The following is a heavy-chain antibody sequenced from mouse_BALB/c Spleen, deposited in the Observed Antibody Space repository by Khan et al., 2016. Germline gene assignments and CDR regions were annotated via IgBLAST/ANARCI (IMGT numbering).Heavy chain of an antibody. Sequence: QVQLQQSGAELVRPGTSVKVSCKASGYAFTNYLIEWVKQRPGQGLEWIGVIDPGSGDTNYNAKFQGKATLTADKSSSTAYMQLSSLTSDDSAVYYCSRRDYDYAMDYWGQGTSFTVSS. V-gene: IGHV1-54*01. D-gene: IGHD2-4*01. CDR1: GYAFTNYL. J-gene: IGHJ4*01. CDR3: SRRDYDYAMDY. CDR2: IDPGSGDT.